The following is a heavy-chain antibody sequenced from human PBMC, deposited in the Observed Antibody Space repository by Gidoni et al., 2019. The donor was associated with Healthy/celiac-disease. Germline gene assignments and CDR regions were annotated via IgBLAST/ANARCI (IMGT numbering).Heavy chain of an antibody. CDR3: ARVGIYSYVRLYYYYYYMDV. CDR1: GGSFSGYY. D-gene: IGHD5-18*01. J-gene: IGHJ6*03. Sequence: QVQLQQWGAGLLKPSETLSLTCAVYGGSFSGYYWSWIRQPPGKGLEWIGEINHSGSTNYNPSLKSRVTISVDTSKNQFSLKLSSVTAADTAVYYCARVGIYSYVRLYYYYYYMDVWGKGTTVTVSS. V-gene: IGHV4-34*01. CDR2: INHSGST.